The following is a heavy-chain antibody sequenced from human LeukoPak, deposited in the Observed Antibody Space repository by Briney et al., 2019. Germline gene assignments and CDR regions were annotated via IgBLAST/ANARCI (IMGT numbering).Heavy chain of an antibody. CDR2: IYTSGST. CDR3: ARAPYYYDSSGYSEYFQH. D-gene: IGHD3-22*01. Sequence: SETLSLTCTVSGGSISSGSYYWSWIRQPAGKGLEWIGRIYTSGSTNYNPSLKSRVTISVDTSKNQFSLKLSSVTAADTAVYYCARAPYYYDSSGYSEYFQHWGQGTLVTVSS. J-gene: IGHJ1*01. CDR1: GGSISSGSYY. V-gene: IGHV4-61*02.